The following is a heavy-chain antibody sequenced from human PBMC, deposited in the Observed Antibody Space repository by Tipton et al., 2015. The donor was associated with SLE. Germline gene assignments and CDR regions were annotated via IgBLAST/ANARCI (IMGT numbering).Heavy chain of an antibody. D-gene: IGHD7-27*01. CDR3: ARGPNWGLDDAFDI. J-gene: IGHJ3*02. Sequence: TLSLTCAVSSYSISNDNWWGWIRQPPGKGLEWIGYFYYSGATYYNPSLQSRVTMSADTSKNQFSLKLSSVTAADTAVYFCARGPNWGLDDAFDIWGLGTMVSVSS. V-gene: IGHV4-28*03. CDR2: FYYSGAT. CDR1: SYSISNDNW.